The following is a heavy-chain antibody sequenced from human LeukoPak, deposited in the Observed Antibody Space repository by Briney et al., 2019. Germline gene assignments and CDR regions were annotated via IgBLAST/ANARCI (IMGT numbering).Heavy chain of an antibody. CDR1: GFSSSW. Sequence: GGSLRLSCVGSGFSSSWLSWVRQAPGRGLAWVAIIKQDGSEKLYVDSVKGRFTISRDNAKNSLFLQMNSLRAEDTAVYYCARGSGWLPDYWGQGTLVTVSS. J-gene: IGHJ4*02. CDR3: ARGSGWLPDY. CDR2: IKQDGSEK. D-gene: IGHD6-19*01. V-gene: IGHV3-7*03.